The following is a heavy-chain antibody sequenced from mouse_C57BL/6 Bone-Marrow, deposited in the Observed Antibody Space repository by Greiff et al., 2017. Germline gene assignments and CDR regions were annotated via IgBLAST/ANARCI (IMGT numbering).Heavy chain of an antibody. CDR2: ISNGGGST. V-gene: IGHV5-12*01. CDR1: GFTFSDYY. D-gene: IGHD2-1*01. CDR3: ASLIYYGNCPYAMDY. Sequence: EVKLMESGGGLVQPGGSLKLSCAASGFTFSDYYMYWVRQTPEKRLEWVAYISNGGGSTYYPATVKGRFTISRDNAKNTLYLQMSRLKSEDTAMYYCASLIYYGNCPYAMDYWGQGTSVTVSS. J-gene: IGHJ4*01.